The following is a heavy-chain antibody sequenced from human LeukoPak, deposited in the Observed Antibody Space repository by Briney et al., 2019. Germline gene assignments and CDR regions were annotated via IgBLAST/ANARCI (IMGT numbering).Heavy chain of an antibody. CDR2: ISSNGVST. J-gene: IGHJ6*02. CDR3: ARDGAVVTALTDYYYGMDV. Sequence: GGSLRLSCSASGFTFSTYAMHWVRQAPGKGLEYVSAISSNGVSTYYADSVKGRFTISRDNSKNTLYLQMNSLRAEDTAVYYCARDGAVVTALTDYYYGMDVWGQGTTVTVSS. CDR1: GFTFSTYA. D-gene: IGHD2-21*02. V-gene: IGHV3-64*04.